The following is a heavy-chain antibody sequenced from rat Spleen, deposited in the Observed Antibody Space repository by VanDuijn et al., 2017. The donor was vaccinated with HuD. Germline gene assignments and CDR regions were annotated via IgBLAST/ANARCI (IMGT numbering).Heavy chain of an antibody. CDR2: ISYDGSHT. CDR1: GFIFSDYN. D-gene: IGHD1-4*01. CDR3: ATAGTRISRFAY. J-gene: IGHJ3*01. V-gene: IGHV5-7*01. Sequence: EVQLVESGGGLVQPGRSLKLSCAASGFIFSDYNMAWVRQAPKKGLEWVATISYDGSHTYYRDSVKGRFTISRDNAESTLYLQMDSLGSEDTATYYCATAGTRISRFAYWGQGTLVTVSS.